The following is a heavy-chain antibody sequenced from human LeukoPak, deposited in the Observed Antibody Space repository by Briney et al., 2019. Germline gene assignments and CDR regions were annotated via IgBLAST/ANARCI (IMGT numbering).Heavy chain of an antibody. CDR1: GFTFSSYG. V-gene: IGHV3-33*01. J-gene: IGHJ4*02. D-gene: IGHD3-22*01. Sequence: AGGSLRLSCAASGFTFSSYGMHWVRQAPGKGLEWVAVIWYDGSNKYYADSVKGRFTISRDNSKNTLYLQMNSLRAEDTAVYYCAREDNYYDSSGYQNLDYWGQGTLVTVSS. CDR3: AREDNYYDSSGYQNLDY. CDR2: IWYDGSNK.